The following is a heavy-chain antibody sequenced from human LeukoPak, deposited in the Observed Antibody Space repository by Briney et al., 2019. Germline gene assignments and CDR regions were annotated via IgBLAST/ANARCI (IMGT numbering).Heavy chain of an antibody. CDR1: RFTFSTYW. CDR2: IDGDGRGT. V-gene: IGHV3-74*01. D-gene: IGHD3-22*01. J-gene: IGHJ5*02. Sequence: GGSLRLSCTASRFTFSTYWMHWVRHTPGKGLVWVSLIDGDGRGTNYADSVKGRFTISRDNAKNTLYLQMNSLRAEDTAVYYCARTGHSSGYYSPDLWGQGTLVTVSS. CDR3: ARTGHSSGYYSPDL.